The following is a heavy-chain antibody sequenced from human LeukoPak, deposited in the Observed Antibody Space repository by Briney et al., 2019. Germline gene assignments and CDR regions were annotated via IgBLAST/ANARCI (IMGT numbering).Heavy chain of an antibody. CDR1: GFTFGTYG. D-gene: IGHD3-9*01. Sequence: GGSPRLSCAASGFTFGTYGMHWVRQAPGKGLEWVAVIPHDGNNKYYADSVKGRFTISRDNSKNRLYLQMNSLRTEDTAVYFCAKEYSFDWFSFDIWGQGTMVTVSS. J-gene: IGHJ3*02. V-gene: IGHV3-30*18. CDR2: IPHDGNNK. CDR3: AKEYSFDWFSFDI.